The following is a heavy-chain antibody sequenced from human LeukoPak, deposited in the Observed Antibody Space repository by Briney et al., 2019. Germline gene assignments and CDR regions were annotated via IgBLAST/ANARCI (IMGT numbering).Heavy chain of an antibody. CDR3: ARAVYSSSSYYYYYYYMDV. D-gene: IGHD6-6*01. V-gene: IGHV7-4-1*02. J-gene: IGHJ6*03. Sequence: ASVKVSCKASGYTFTGYYMHWVRQAPGQGLEWMGWINTNTGNPTYAQGFTGRFVFSLDTSVSTAYLQISSLKAEDTAVYYCARAVYSSSSYYYYYYYMDVWGKGTTVTVSS. CDR2: INTNTGNP. CDR1: GYTFTGYY.